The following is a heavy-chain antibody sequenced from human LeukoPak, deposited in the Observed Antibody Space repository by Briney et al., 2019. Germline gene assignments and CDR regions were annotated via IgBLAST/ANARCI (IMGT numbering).Heavy chain of an antibody. J-gene: IGHJ4*02. CDR1: GYTLTELS. Sequence: GASMKVSCKVSGYTLTELSMHWVRQAPGKGLEWMGGFDPEDGETIYAQKFQGRVTMTEDTSTDTAYMGLSSLRSEDTAVYYCATATYSGSYQYFDYWGQGTLVTVSS. CDR2: FDPEDGET. D-gene: IGHD1-26*01. V-gene: IGHV1-24*01. CDR3: ATATYSGSYQYFDY.